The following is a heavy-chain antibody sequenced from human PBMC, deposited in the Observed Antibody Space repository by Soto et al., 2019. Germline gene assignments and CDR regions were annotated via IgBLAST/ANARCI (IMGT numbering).Heavy chain of an antibody. J-gene: IGHJ4*02. D-gene: IGHD2-15*01. CDR2: IYYSGST. Sequence: QLQLQESGPGLVKPSETLSLTCTVSGGSISSSNYYWGWIRQPPGKGLEWIGSIYYSGSTYYNPSLKARATISVDTSKNQFSLKLPSVTSEDTAVYYCARSYCRAASCSRLGYIDYWGQGTLVTVSS. V-gene: IGHV4-39*01. CDR1: GGSISSSNYY. CDR3: ARSYCRAASCSRLGYIDY.